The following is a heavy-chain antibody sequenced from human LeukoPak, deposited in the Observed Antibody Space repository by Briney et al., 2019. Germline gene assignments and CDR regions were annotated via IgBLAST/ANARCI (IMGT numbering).Heavy chain of an antibody. Sequence: SVKVSCKASGYTFTSYGISWVRPAPGQGLEWMGWISAYNGNTNYAQKLQGRVTMTTDTSTSTAYMELRSLRSDDTAVYYCALGYCSSTSCYTGGYYYYYYMDVWGKGTTVTVSS. D-gene: IGHD2-2*02. CDR3: ALGYCSSTSCYTGGYYYYYYMDV. V-gene: IGHV1-18*01. J-gene: IGHJ6*03. CDR2: ISAYNGNT. CDR1: GYTFTSYG.